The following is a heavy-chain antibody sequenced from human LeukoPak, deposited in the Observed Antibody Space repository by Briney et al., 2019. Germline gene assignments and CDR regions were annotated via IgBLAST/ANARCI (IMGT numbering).Heavy chain of an antibody. V-gene: IGHV4-38-2*01. Sequence: SENLSLTCAVSGYSISSGYYWGWIRQPPGKGLEWIGSIYHSGSTYYNLSLKSRVTISVDTSKNQFSLKLSSVTAADTAVYYCARTLGSGQLGWFDPWGQGTLVTVSS. CDR3: ARTLGSGQLGWFDP. CDR1: GYSISSGYY. J-gene: IGHJ5*02. CDR2: IYHSGST. D-gene: IGHD2-15*01.